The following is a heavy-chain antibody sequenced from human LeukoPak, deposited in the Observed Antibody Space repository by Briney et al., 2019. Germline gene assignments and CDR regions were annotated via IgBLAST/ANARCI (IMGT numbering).Heavy chain of an antibody. D-gene: IGHD6-6*01. CDR1: GGTFSSYA. CDR3: ARSRSALYYYYYGMDV. V-gene: IGHV1-69*13. CDR2: IIPIFGTA. Sequence: SVKVSCKASGGTFSSYAISWVRQAPGQGLEWMGGIIPIFGTANYALKFQGRVTITADESTSTAYMELSSLRSEDTAVYYCARSRSALYYYYYGMDVWGQGTTVTVSS. J-gene: IGHJ6*02.